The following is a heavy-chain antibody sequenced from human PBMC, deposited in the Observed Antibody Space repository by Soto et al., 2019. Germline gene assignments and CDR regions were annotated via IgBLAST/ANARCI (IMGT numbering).Heavy chain of an antibody. J-gene: IGHJ5*02. D-gene: IGHD3-22*01. Sequence: QVQLVQSWAEVKKPGASVKVSCKASQHTFSNYDISWVRQATGQGLEWMGWMNPNSGNTGYALKFQGRVTMTRDASISTAYMELSSLGSDDTAVYYCVRMASSGSLNWFDPWGQGTLVTVSS. V-gene: IGHV1-8*02. CDR3: VRMASSGSLNWFDP. CDR1: QHTFSNYD. CDR2: MNPNSGNT.